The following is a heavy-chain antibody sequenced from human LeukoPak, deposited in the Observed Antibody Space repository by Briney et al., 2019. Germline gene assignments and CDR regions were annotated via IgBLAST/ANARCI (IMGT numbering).Heavy chain of an antibody. CDR1: GFTFSSYG. V-gene: IGHV3-30*18. CDR3: AKDRSTVVKGPFDY. J-gene: IGHJ4*02. CDR2: ISYDGSNK. Sequence: PGGSLRLSCAASGFTFSSYGMHWVRQAPGKGLEWVAVISYDGSNKYYADSVKGRFTISRDNSKNTLYLQMNSLRAEDTAVYYCAKDRSTVVKGPFDYRGQGTLVTVSS. D-gene: IGHD4-23*01.